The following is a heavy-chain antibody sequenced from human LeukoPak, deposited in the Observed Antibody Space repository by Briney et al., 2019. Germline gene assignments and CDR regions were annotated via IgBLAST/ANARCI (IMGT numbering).Heavy chain of an antibody. CDR1: GFTFSSYS. V-gene: IGHV3-21*01. D-gene: IGHD3-10*01. CDR2: TSSSSSYI. Sequence: KAGGSLRLSCAASGFTFSSYSMNWVRQAPGKGLEWVSSTSSSSSYIYYADSVKGRFTISRDNAKNSLYLQMNSLRAEDTAVYYCARDGIAWFGDSLLYYGMDVWGQGTTVTVSS. CDR3: ARDGIAWFGDSLLYYGMDV. J-gene: IGHJ6*02.